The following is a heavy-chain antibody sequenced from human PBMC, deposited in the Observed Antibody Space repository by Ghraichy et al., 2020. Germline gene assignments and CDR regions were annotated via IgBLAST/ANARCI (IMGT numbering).Heavy chain of an antibody. D-gene: IGHD6-13*01. J-gene: IGHJ4*02. V-gene: IGHV4-4*02. CDR3: ARVKGTSYSSSWGLDY. CDR1: GGSISSSNW. Sequence: ESLNISCAVSGGSISSSNWWSWVRQPPGKGLEWIGEIYHSGSTNYNPPLKSRVTISVDKSKNQFSLKLSSVTAADTAVYYCARVKGTSYSSSWGLDYWGQGTLVTVSS. CDR2: IYHSGST.